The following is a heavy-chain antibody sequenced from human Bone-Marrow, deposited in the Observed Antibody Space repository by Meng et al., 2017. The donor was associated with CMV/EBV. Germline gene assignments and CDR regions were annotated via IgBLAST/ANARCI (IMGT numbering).Heavy chain of an antibody. J-gene: IGHJ4*02. CDR3: AKEWEMATVNPLFNC. V-gene: IGHV3-23*01. CDR2: MSGSGGSK. CDR1: GFTFSSYG. Sequence: SGFTFSSYGLSWVRQDAGKGLEWVSAMSGSGGSKNYADSVRGRFTISRDNSRNTLYLQMNSLRAEDTAVYYCAKEWEMATVNPLFNCWGQGTLVTVSS. D-gene: IGHD5-24*01.